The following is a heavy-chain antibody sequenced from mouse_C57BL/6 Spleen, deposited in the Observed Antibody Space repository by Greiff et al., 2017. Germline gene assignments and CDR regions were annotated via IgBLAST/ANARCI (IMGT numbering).Heavy chain of an antibody. V-gene: IGHV1-82*01. CDR3: AREEAAQATDY. D-gene: IGHD3-2*02. CDR2: IYPGDGDT. Sequence: VKLMESGPELVKPGASVKISCKASSYAFSSSWMNWVKQRPGKGLEWIGRIYPGDGDTNYNGKFKGKATLTADKSSSTAYMQLSSLTSEDSAVYFCAREEAAQATDYWGQGTTLTVSS. CDR1: SYAFSSSW. J-gene: IGHJ2*01.